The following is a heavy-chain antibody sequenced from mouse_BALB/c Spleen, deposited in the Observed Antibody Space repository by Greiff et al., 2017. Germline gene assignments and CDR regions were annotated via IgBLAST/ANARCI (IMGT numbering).Heavy chain of an antibody. Sequence: QVQLQQPGAELVKPGASVKLSCKASGYTFTSYYMYWVKQRPGQGLEWIGGINPSNGGTNFNEKFKSKATLTVDKSSSTAYMQLSSLTSEDSAVYYCTRYGNYDYAMDYWGQGTSVTVSS. D-gene: IGHD2-1*01. CDR3: TRYGNYDYAMDY. CDR1: GYTFTSYY. V-gene: IGHV1S81*02. CDR2: INPSNGGT. J-gene: IGHJ4*01.